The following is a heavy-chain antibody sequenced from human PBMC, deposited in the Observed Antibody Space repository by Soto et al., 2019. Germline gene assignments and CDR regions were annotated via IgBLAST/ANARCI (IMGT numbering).Heavy chain of an antibody. Sequence: QVHLQESGPGLVRPSETLPLTCTVSGASLGFSSWSWVRQSPGKGLEWIGYVTSSGYTSYSPSLTGRVTMSVVTSTHRFSLALMSVSAADTAVYYCAGVDGSGSYSLGLDVWGQGTTVTVSS. J-gene: IGHJ6*02. CDR1: GASLGFSS. V-gene: IGHV4-4*08. CDR2: VTSSGYT. D-gene: IGHD3-10*01. CDR3: AGVDGSGSYSLGLDV.